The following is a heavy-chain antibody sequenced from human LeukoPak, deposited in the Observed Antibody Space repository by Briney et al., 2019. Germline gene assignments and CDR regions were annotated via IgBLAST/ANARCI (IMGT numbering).Heavy chain of an antibody. V-gene: IGHV4-39*07. Sequence: SETLSLTCTVSGGSISSSSYYWGWLRQPPGKGLEWIGSIYYSGSTYYNPSLKSRVTISVDTSKNQFSLKLSSVTAADTAVYYCASVLVGSLPYYWGQGTLVTVSS. D-gene: IGHD2-15*01. CDR2: IYYSGST. CDR3: ASVLVGSLPYY. J-gene: IGHJ4*02. CDR1: GGSISSSSYY.